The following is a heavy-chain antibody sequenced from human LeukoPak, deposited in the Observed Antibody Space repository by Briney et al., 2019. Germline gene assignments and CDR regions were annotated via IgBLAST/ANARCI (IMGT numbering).Heavy chain of an antibody. CDR3: ARGGYSSGWYRD. CDR1: GFTFSSYA. V-gene: IGHV3-53*01. CDR2: VYSGGFT. J-gene: IGHJ4*02. Sequence: GGSLRLSCSASGFTFSSYAMNWVRQAPGKGLEWVSVVYSGGFTYYADSVKGRFTISRDNSQNTLYLQMNSLRAEDTAVYYCARGGYSSGWYRDWGQGTLVTVSS. D-gene: IGHD6-19*01.